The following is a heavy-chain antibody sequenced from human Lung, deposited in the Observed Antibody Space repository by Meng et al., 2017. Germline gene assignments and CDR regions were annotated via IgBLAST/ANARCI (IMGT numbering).Heavy chain of an antibody. J-gene: IGHJ4*02. CDR1: RGSCMDYD. CDR3: ARGPTTMAHDFDY. Sequence: QVHLTQWGAGLLKPSGTLSPPGTCPRGSCMDYDWSWIRQPPGKGLEWIGEINHSGSTNYNPSLESRATISVETSQNNLSLKLSSVTAADSAVYYCARGPTTMAHDFDYWGQGTLVTVSS. D-gene: IGHD4-11*01. CDR2: INHSGST. V-gene: IGHV4-34*01.